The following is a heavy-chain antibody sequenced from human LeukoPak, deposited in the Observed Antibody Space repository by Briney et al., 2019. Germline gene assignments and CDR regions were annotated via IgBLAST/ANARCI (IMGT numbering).Heavy chain of an antibody. CDR2: IIPILGIA. D-gene: IGHD6-13*01. V-gene: IGHV1-69*04. CDR1: GGTFSSYA. CDR3: ARDSFDSSSYFDY. Sequence: SVKVSCKASGGTFSSYAISWVRRAPGQGLEWMGRIIPILGIANYAQKFQGRVTITADKSTSTAYMELSSLRSEDTAVYYCARDSFDSSSYFDYWGQGTLVTVSS. J-gene: IGHJ4*02.